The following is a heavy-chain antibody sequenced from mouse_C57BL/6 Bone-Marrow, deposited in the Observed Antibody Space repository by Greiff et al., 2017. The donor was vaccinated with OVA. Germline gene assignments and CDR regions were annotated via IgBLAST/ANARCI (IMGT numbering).Heavy chain of an antibody. CDR1: GYTFTDYY. CDR2: IYPGSGHT. D-gene: IGHD1-1*01. V-gene: IGHV1-76*01. Sequence: QVQLQQSGAELVRPGASVKLSCKASGYTFTDYYINWVKQRPGQGLEWIARIYPGSGHTYSNEKFKGKATLTAAKSSSTAYMQLSSLTSEDSAVYFCARIWYYGSSLCYAMDYWGQGTSVTVSS. J-gene: IGHJ4*01. CDR3: ARIWYYGSSLCYAMDY.